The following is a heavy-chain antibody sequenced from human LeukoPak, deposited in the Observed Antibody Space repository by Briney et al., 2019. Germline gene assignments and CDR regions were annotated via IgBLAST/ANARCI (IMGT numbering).Heavy chain of an antibody. CDR3: ARVGFGFTSSSPFDY. CDR1: GGSMSSGGYY. Sequence: SETLSLTCTVSGGSMSSGGYYWSWIRQPPGKGLEWIGYIYHSGSTYSNPSLKSRVTMSVDRSKNQFSLKLSSVTAADTAVYYCARVGFGFTSSSPFDYWGQGTLVTVSS. J-gene: IGHJ4*02. V-gene: IGHV4-30-2*01. D-gene: IGHD6-6*01. CDR2: IYHSGST.